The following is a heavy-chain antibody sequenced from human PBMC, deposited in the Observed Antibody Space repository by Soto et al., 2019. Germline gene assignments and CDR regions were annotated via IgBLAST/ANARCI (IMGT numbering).Heavy chain of an antibody. D-gene: IGHD6-19*01. Sequence: QVQLVQSGAEVKKPGASVKVSCKASGYTFTGYYMHWVRQAPGQGLEWMGWINPNSGGTNYAQKFQGWVTMTRDTSISTAYMELGRLRSDDTAVYYCARVRQWLVIVDAFDIWGQGTMVTVSS. CDR2: INPNSGGT. J-gene: IGHJ3*02. CDR3: ARVRQWLVIVDAFDI. V-gene: IGHV1-2*04. CDR1: GYTFTGYY.